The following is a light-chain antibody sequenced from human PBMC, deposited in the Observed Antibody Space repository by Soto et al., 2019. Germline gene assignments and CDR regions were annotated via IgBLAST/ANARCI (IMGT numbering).Light chain of an antibody. V-gene: IGKV1-39*01. CDR2: GAS. Sequence: DIQMTQSPSSLSASVGDAVSLTCRASRSISNYLNWYQQKPGRAPKLLTSGASSLQRGVPSRFSGSGSGTTFTLTITSLQPDDFAIYFCQQSYTAPYTFGPGTKVDIK. CDR3: QQSYTAPYT. CDR1: RSISNY. J-gene: IGKJ3*01.